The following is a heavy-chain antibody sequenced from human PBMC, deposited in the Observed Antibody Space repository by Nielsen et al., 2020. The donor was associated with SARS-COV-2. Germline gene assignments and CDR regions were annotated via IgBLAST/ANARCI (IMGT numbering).Heavy chain of an antibody. J-gene: IGHJ3*02. V-gene: IGHV3-11*05. D-gene: IGHD3-3*01. CDR2: ISSSSSYT. Sequence: GESLKISCAASGFTFSDYYMSWIRQAPGKGLEWVSYISSSSSYTNYADSVKGRFTISRDNAKNSLYLQMNSLRAEDTAVYYCARDRYYDFWSGSPAGDAFDIWGQGTMVTVSS. CDR3: ARDRYYDFWSGSPAGDAFDI. CDR1: GFTFSDYY.